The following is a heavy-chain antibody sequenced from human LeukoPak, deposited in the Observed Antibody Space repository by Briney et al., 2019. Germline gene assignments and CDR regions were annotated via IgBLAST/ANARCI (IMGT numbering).Heavy chain of an antibody. V-gene: IGHV3-30*02. J-gene: IGHJ4*02. CDR2: IRYDGSNK. CDR1: GFTFSSYG. Sequence: GGSLRLSCAASGFTFSSYGMHWVRQAPGKGLEWVAFIRYDGSNKYYADSVKGRFTISRDNSKNTLYLQMNSLRAEDTAVYYCARGRAWIQLWFKPQYFDYWGQGTLVTVSS. D-gene: IGHD5-18*01. CDR3: ARGRAWIQLWFKPQYFDY.